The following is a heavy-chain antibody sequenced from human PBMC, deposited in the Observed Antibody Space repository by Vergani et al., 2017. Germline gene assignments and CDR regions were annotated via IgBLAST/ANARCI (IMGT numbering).Heavy chain of an antibody. Sequence: EVQLVESGGGLVKPGGSLRLSCAASGFTFSSYSMNWVRQAPGKGLEWVSSISMSSSYIYYADSVKGRFTISRDNAKNSLYLQMNSLRAEDTAVYYCARFSSSGYYYVKTFDYWGQGTLVTVSS. V-gene: IGHV3-21*01. J-gene: IGHJ4*02. CDR3: ARFSSSGYYYVKTFDY. CDR1: GFTFSSYS. D-gene: IGHD3-22*01. CDR2: ISMSSSYI.